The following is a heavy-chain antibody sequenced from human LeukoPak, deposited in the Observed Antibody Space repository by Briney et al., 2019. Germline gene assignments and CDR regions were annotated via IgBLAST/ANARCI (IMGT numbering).Heavy chain of an antibody. J-gene: IGHJ4*02. CDR1: GGSISSSSYY. D-gene: IGHD6-6*01. CDR3: ARITPIAAFFFDY. CDR2: IYYSGST. Sequence: SETLSLTCTVSGGSISSSSYYWGWIRQPPGKGLEWIGSIYYSGSTYYNPSLKSRVTISVDTSKNQFSLKLGSVTAADTAVYYCARITPIAAFFFDYWGQGTLVTVSS. V-gene: IGHV4-39*01.